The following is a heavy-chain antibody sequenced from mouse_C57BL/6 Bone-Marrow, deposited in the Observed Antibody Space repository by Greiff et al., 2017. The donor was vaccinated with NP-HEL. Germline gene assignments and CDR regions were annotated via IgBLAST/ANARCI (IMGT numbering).Heavy chain of an antibody. CDR1: GFNIKDDY. D-gene: IGHD2-1*01. V-gene: IGHV14-4*01. J-gene: IGHJ3*01. CDR2: IDPENGDT. Sequence: EVQLQQSGAELVRPGASVKLSCTASGFNIKDDYMHWVKQRPEQGLEWIGWIDPENGDTEYASKFQGKATITADTSSNTAYLQLSSLTSEDPAVYYCTTYYCNYVAWFAYGGQGTLVTVSA. CDR3: TTYYCNYVAWFAY.